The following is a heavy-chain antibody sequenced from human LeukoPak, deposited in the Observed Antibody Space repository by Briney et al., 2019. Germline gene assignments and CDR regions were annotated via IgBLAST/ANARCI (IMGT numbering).Heavy chain of an antibody. Sequence: PGGSLRLSCAVSGFTFSSYSMNWVRQAPGKGLEWVSFISSSGSTIYYADSVKGRFTISRDNAKNSLYLEMNSLRAEDTAVYYCARGVVAAIIYYYYMDVWGQGTTVTVSS. CDR3: ARGVVAAIIYYYYMDV. J-gene: IGHJ6*03. D-gene: IGHD3-10*01. V-gene: IGHV3-48*04. CDR2: ISSSGSTI. CDR1: GFTFSSYS.